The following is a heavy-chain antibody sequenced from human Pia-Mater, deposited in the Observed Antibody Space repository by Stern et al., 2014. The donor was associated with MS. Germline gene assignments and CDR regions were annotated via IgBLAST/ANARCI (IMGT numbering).Heavy chain of an antibody. CDR1: GGSISNTNW. V-gene: IGHV4-4*02. CDR2: IHHSGTT. J-gene: IGHJ5*01. Sequence: QLQLQESGPGLVKPSGTLSLTCAVFGGSISNTNWWGWVRQTPGMGLEWIGEIHHSGTTNFSPSLKRRVIMSVDKSKNQFSLELKSVTAADTATYYCARVNSGYNWFDYWGQGTRVTVSS. CDR3: ARVNSGYNWFDY. D-gene: IGHD5-12*01.